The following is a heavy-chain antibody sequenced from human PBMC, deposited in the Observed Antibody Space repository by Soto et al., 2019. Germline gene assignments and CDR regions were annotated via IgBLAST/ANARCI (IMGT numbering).Heavy chain of an antibody. CDR3: ARDPSYGDYSYYGMDV. Sequence: QVQLQESGPGLVKPSQTLYLTCTVSGASINVGGYYCSWIRQHPVKGMDWIGSIYYSGNTYYSTSLKIRVTISVDTSKNHFSLRLTAVTAADTAVYYCARDPSYGDYSYYGMDVWGQGTTVTVSS. V-gene: IGHV4-31*03. CDR1: GASINVGGYY. J-gene: IGHJ6*02. D-gene: IGHD4-17*01. CDR2: IYYSGNT.